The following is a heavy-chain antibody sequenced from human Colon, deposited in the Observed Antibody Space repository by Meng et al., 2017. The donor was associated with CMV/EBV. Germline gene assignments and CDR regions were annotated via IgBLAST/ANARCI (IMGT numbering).Heavy chain of an antibody. D-gene: IGHD3-3*01. CDR2: VGGNGDDT. Sequence: GESLKISCAATGFTFSRYAMNWVRQAPGKGLEWVSDVGGNGDDTYHADSVKGRFTISRDNSRNTLYLQMNSLRADDTAIYYCVKGVSVFGVVPDHWGQGTLVTVSS. CDR1: GFTFSRYA. V-gene: IGHV3-23*01. J-gene: IGHJ4*02. CDR3: VKGVSVFGVVPDH.